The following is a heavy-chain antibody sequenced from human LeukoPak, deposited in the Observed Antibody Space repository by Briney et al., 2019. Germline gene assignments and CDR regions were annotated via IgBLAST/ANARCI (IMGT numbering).Heavy chain of an antibody. CDR1: GFMFSSYW. V-gene: IGHV3-74*01. CDR3: ARDSLWFGELDV. D-gene: IGHD3-10*01. Sequence: GGSLRLSCVVFGFMFSSYWMHWVRHVPGKGLVWVSSMDSDGSITTYADSVKGRFTISRDNAKNSLYLQMNSLRAEDTAVYYCARDSLWFGELDVWGKGTTVTISS. CDR2: MDSDGSIT. J-gene: IGHJ6*04.